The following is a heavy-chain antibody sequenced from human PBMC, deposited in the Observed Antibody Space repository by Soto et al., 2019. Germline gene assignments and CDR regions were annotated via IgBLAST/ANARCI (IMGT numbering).Heavy chain of an antibody. J-gene: IGHJ5*02. CDR1: GFTFSSYW. V-gene: IGHV3-7*01. Sequence: GGSLRLSCAASGFTFSSYWMSWVRQAPGKGLEWVANIKQDGSEKYYVDSVKGRFTISRDNAKNSLYLQMNSLRAEDTAVYYCAREDRYCTNGVCTNWFDPWGQGTLVTVSS. D-gene: IGHD2-8*01. CDR2: IKQDGSEK. CDR3: AREDRYCTNGVCTNWFDP.